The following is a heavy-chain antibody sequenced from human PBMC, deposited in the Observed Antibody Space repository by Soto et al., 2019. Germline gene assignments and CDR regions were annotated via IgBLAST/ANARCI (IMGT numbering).Heavy chain of an antibody. V-gene: IGHV3-33*08. CDR2: IWYDVSDK. J-gene: IGHJ4*02. D-gene: IGHD3-10*01. CDR3: ELSWFRDYFDF. CDR1: GFTFSSYG. Sequence: GGSLRLFCAASGFTFSSYGMHWVRQAPGKGLEWVAVIWYDVSDKHYADSVKGRFTISRDNSKNTLYLQMNSLRAEDTAVYYCELSWFRDYFDFWGQGTLVPVSS.